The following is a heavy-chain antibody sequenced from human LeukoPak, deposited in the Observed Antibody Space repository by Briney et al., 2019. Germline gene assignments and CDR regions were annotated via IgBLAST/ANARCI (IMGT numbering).Heavy chain of an antibody. CDR1: GGSISSHY. V-gene: IGHV4-59*11. CDR3: ARRIVGYDILTGYYSSYYMDV. D-gene: IGHD3-9*01. Sequence: PSETLSLTCTVSGGSISSHYWSWIRQPPGKGLEWIGYIYYSGSTNYNPSLKSRVTISVYTSKNQFSLKLRSVTAADTAVYYCARRIVGYDILTGYYSSYYMDVWGKGTTVTVSS. J-gene: IGHJ6*03. CDR2: IYYSGST.